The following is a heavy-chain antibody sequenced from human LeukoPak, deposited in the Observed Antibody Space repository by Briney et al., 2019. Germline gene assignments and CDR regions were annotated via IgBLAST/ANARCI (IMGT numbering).Heavy chain of an antibody. Sequence: SETLSLTCTVSGGSISSYYWSWIRQPPGKGLEWIGYIYYSGSTNYNPSLKSRVTMSGDTSENQFSLKLSSVTAADTAAYYCARLGYCSGGSCYYYYYMDVWGKGTTVTVSS. V-gene: IGHV4-59*12. CDR1: GGSISSYY. CDR2: IYYSGST. J-gene: IGHJ6*03. CDR3: ARLGYCSGGSCYYYYYMDV. D-gene: IGHD2-15*01.